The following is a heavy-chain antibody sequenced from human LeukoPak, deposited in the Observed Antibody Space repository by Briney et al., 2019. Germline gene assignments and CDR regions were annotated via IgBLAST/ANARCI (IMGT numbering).Heavy chain of an antibody. V-gene: IGHV1-46*01. D-gene: IGHD2-8*01. CDR3: AAGMFTNDAFDI. J-gene: IGHJ3*02. Sequence: ASVKVSCKASGYTFTSYYMHWVRQAPGQGLEWMGIINPSGGNTGYAQKFQGRVTMTRNTSISTAYMELSSLRSEDTAVYYCAAGMFTNDAFDIWGQGTMVTVSS. CDR2: INPSGGNT. CDR1: GYTFTSYY.